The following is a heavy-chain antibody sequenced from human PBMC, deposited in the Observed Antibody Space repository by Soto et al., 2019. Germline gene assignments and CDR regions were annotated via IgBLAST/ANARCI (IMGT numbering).Heavy chain of an antibody. D-gene: IGHD3-9*01. CDR1: GYSIRTYNW. CDR3: ERTSRLKTGHLDY. V-gene: IGHV4-28*01. Sequence: SETLSLTCAVPGYSIRTYNWWGLIRYPRGKGLELIGYIYDAATTYYHLSRRSRVSMSIDTATDQFSLNLVSVTGADTGVYYCERTSRLKTGHLDYWAQGNLVTSPQ. J-gene: IGHJ4*02. CDR2: IYDAATT.